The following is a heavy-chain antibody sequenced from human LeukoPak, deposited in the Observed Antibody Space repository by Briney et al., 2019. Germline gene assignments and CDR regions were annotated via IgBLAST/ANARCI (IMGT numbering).Heavy chain of an antibody. J-gene: IGHJ4*02. CDR1: GFTFSDYY. V-gene: IGHV3-11*01. Sequence: GGSLRLSCAASGFTFSDYYMSWIRRAPGKGLEWVSFISSSGSIIYYADSVKGQFTISRDNTKNSLYLQMNSLRAEDTAVYYCARVWFAGSYPLDYWGQGTLVTVSS. D-gene: IGHD3-10*01. CDR3: ARVWFAGSYPLDY. CDR2: ISSSGSII.